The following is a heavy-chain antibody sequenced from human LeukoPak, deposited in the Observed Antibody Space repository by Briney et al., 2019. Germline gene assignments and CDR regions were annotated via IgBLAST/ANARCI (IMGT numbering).Heavy chain of an antibody. Sequence: GGSLRLSCAASGFTFSSYAMSWVRQAPGKGLEWVSAISGSGGSTYYADSVKGRFTISRDNSKNTLYLQMNSLRAEDTAVYYCAKDKISRGFIASDYWGQGTLVTVSS. V-gene: IGHV3-23*01. D-gene: IGHD3-16*02. CDR1: GFTFSSYA. CDR3: AKDKISRGFIASDY. CDR2: ISGSGGST. J-gene: IGHJ4*02.